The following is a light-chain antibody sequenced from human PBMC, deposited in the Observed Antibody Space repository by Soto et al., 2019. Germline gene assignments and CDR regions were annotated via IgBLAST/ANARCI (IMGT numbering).Light chain of an antibody. CDR1: QTVTKY. J-gene: IGKJ3*01. CDR2: DTS. CDR3: QQRSNWPFT. Sequence: EIVLTQAPTTLSFSPGERATLSCRASQTVTKYLAWYQQKPGQAPRLLIYDTSNRATGIPARFSGSGSGTDFTLTIIGLQPDDFALYFWQQRSNWPFTFGPGTTVDFK. V-gene: IGKV3-11*01.